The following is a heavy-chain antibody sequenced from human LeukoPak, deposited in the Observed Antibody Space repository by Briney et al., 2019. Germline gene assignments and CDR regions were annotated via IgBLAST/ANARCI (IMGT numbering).Heavy chain of an antibody. D-gene: IGHD5-24*01. CDR3: ARSCRDGYSDFDY. J-gene: IGHJ4*02. CDR2: IYPGDSDT. Sequence: GGSLKVSCKGSGYSFTSYWIGWVRQMPGKGLEWMGIIYPGDSDTRYSPSFQGQVTISADKSISTAYLQWSSLKASDTAMYYCARSCRDGYSDFDYWGQGTLVTVSS. CDR1: GYSFTSYW. V-gene: IGHV5-51*01.